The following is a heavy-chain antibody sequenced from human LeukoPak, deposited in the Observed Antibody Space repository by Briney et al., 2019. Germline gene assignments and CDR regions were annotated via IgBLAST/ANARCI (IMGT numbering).Heavy chain of an antibody. CDR3: ARVATYYDILTGYSPYGMDV. Sequence: GASVKVSCKASGYTFTSYGISWVRQAPGQGLEWMGWISAYNGNTNYAQKLQGRVTMTTDTSTSTAYMELRSLRSDDTAVYYCARVATYYDILTGYSPYGMDVWGQGTTVTVSS. V-gene: IGHV1-18*01. CDR2: ISAYNGNT. J-gene: IGHJ6*02. CDR1: GYTFTSYG. D-gene: IGHD3-9*01.